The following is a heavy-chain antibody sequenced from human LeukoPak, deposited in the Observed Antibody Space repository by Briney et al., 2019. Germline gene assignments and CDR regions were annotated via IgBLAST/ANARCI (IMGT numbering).Heavy chain of an antibody. V-gene: IGHV3-23*01. D-gene: IGHD3-22*01. CDR3: AKAMYYYDSSGYVDY. J-gene: IGHJ4*02. CDR2: ISGSGGST. CDR1: GFKLSDNH. Sequence: GGSLRLSCAASGFKLSDNHMSWVRQAPGKGLEWVSAISGSGGSTYYADSVKGRFTISRDNSKNTLYLQMNSLRAEDTAVYYCAKAMYYYDSSGYVDYWGQGTLVTVSS.